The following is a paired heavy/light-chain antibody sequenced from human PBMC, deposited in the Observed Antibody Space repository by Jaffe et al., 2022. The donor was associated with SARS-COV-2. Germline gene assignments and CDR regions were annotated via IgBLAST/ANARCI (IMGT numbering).Heavy chain of an antibody. J-gene: IGHJ6*02. Sequence: EVQLVESGGGLVQPGGSLRLSCAPSGFTFRTYWMSWVRQAPGKGLEWVAYIDPDGGESSYLGSVRGRFTISRDNAKNSLYLQMSSLRAEDTAVYYCARGHYNMDVWGLGTTVTVSS. CDR3: ARGHYNMDV. CDR2: IDPDGGES. CDR1: GFTFRTYW. V-gene: IGHV3-7*03.
Light chain of an antibody. CDR1: QSVLYSSNNKNY. Sequence: DIVMTQSPDSLAVSLGERATINCKSSQSVLYSSNNKNYLAWYQQKPGQPPKLLIYWASTRESGVPDRFSGSGSGTDFTLTISSLQAEDVAVYYCQQYYTTPRTFGGGTKVEIK. CDR3: QQYYTTPRT. J-gene: IGKJ4*01. V-gene: IGKV4-1*01. CDR2: WAS.